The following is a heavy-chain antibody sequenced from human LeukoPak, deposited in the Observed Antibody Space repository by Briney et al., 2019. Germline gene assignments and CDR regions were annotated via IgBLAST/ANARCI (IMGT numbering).Heavy chain of an antibody. J-gene: IGHJ6*03. CDR2: IYTSGST. CDR3: ARGMGGPAAIISYYYYYMDV. D-gene: IGHD2-2*02. V-gene: IGHV4-61*02. CDR1: GGSISSGSYY. Sequence: SETLSLTCSVSGGSISSGSYYWSWIRQPAGKGLEWIGRIYTSGSTNYNPSLKSRVTISVDTSKNQFSLKLSSVTAADTAVYYCARGMGGPAAIISYYYYYMDVWGKGTTVTVSS.